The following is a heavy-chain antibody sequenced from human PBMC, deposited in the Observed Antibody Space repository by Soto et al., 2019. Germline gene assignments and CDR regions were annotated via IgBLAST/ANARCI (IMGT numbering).Heavy chain of an antibody. CDR2: IIPIFGTA. J-gene: IGHJ6*02. CDR3: AREYCTNGVCYKVQDYYYGMDV. CDR1: GGTFSSYA. D-gene: IGHD2-8*01. V-gene: IGHV1-69*13. Sequence: SVKVSCKASGGTFSSYAIIWVRQAPGQGLEWMGGIIPIFGTANYAQKFQGRVTITADESTSTAYMELSSLGSEDTAVYYCAREYCTNGVCYKVQDYYYGMDVWGQGTTVTVSS.